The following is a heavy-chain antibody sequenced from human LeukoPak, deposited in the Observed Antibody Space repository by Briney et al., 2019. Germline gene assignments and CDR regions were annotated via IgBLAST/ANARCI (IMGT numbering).Heavy chain of an antibody. Sequence: SETLSLTCTVSGGSISSYYWSWIRQPPGKGLEWIGYIYYSGSTNYNPSLKSRVTISVDTSKSQFSLKLSSVTAADTAVYYCARVLRYCSSTSCYINDAFDIWGQGTMVTVSS. V-gene: IGHV4-59*01. CDR1: GGSISSYY. D-gene: IGHD2-2*02. CDR3: ARVLRYCSSTSCYINDAFDI. CDR2: IYYSGST. J-gene: IGHJ3*02.